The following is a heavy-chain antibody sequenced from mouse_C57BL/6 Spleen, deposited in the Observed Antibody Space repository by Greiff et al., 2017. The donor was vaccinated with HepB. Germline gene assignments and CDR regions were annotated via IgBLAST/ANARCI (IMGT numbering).Heavy chain of an antibody. CDR2: IYPSDSET. J-gene: IGHJ3*01. V-gene: IGHV1-61*01. CDR3: ASADCRYGGFAY. CDR1: GYTFTSYW. Sequence: VQLQQPGAELVRPGSSVKLSCKASGYTFTSYWMDWVKQRPGQGLEWIGNIYPSDSETHYNQKFKDKATLTVDKSSSTAYMQLSSLTSEDSAVYYYASADCRYGGFAYWGQGALVTVSA. D-gene: IGHD2-14*01.